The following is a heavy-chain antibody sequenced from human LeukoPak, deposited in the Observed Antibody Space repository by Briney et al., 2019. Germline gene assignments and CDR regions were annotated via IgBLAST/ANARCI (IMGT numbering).Heavy chain of an antibody. CDR2: IIPIFGTA. J-gene: IGHJ3*02. CDR1: GGTFSSYA. CDR3: ARDSNSSGWNDAFDI. D-gene: IGHD6-19*01. V-gene: IGHV1-69*13. Sequence: SVKVSCKASGGTFSSYAISWVRQAPGQGLEWMGGIIPIFGTANCAQKFQGRVTITADESTSTAYMELSSLRSEDTAVYYCARDSNSSGWNDAFDIWGQGTMVTVSS.